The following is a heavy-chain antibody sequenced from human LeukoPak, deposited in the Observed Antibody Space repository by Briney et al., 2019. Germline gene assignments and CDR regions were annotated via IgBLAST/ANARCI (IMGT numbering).Heavy chain of an antibody. CDR2: IWYDGSNK. CDR3: ARTPVGYSSSSPFDY. Sequence: GGSLRLSCAASGFTFSSYGMHWVRQAPGKGPEWVAVIWYDGSNKYYADSVKGRFTISRDNSKNTLYLQMNSLRAEDTAVYYCARTPVGYSSSSPFDYWGQGTLVTVSS. D-gene: IGHD6-6*01. CDR1: GFTFSSYG. J-gene: IGHJ4*02. V-gene: IGHV3-33*01.